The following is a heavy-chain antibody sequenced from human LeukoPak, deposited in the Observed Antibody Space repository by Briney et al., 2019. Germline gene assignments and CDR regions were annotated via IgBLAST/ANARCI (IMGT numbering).Heavy chain of an antibody. J-gene: IGHJ6*02. Sequence: ASVKVSCKASGGTFSSYAISWVRQAPGQGLEWMGIINPSGGSTSYAQKFQGRVTMTRDTSTSTVYMELSSLRSEDTAVYYCARDSRDGYNYHYYYGMDVWGQGTTVTVSS. CDR2: INPSGGST. D-gene: IGHD5-24*01. V-gene: IGHV1-46*01. CDR3: ARDSRDGYNYHYYYGMDV. CDR1: GGTFSSYA.